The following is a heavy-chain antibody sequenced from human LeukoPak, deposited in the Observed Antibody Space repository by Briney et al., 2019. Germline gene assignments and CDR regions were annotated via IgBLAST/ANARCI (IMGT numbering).Heavy chain of an antibody. V-gene: IGHV4-30-4*01. CDR3: TGGGDQLLQSWFDP. CDR2: IYYTGST. CDR1: GGSMSSGDYY. Sequence: SETLSLTCSVSGGSMSSGDYYWSWIRQPPGKGLEWIGYIYYTGSTYYNPSLKSRVIISVDTSKNQFSLKLSSVTAADTAVYFCTGGGDQLLQSWFDPWGQGTLVTVSS. D-gene: IGHD2-2*01. J-gene: IGHJ5*02.